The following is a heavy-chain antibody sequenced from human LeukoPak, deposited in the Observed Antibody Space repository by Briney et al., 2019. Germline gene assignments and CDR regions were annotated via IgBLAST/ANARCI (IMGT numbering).Heavy chain of an antibody. D-gene: IGHD3-3*01. CDR3: AREEDDFWSGYYKYFDY. CDR1: GFTFSSYS. CDR2: ISSSSSYI. V-gene: IGHV3-21*01. Sequence: GGSLRLSCAASGFTFSSYSMNWVRQAPGKGLEWVSSISSSSSYIYYADSVKGRFTISRDNAKNSLYLQMNSLRAEDTAVYYRAREEDDFWSGYYKYFDYWGQGTLVTVSS. J-gene: IGHJ4*02.